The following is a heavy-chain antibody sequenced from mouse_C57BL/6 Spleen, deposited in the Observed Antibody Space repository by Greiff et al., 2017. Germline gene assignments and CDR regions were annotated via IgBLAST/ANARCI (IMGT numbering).Heavy chain of an antibody. J-gene: IGHJ3*01. D-gene: IGHD4-1*01. CDR2: IYPRSGNT. Sequence: QVQLKESGAELARPGASVKLSCKASGYTFTSYGISWVKQRTGQGLEWIGEIYPRSGNTYYNEKFKGKATLTADKSSSTAYMELRSLTSEDSAVYFCARDLTGEAYWGQGTLVTVSA. CDR1: GYTFTSYG. CDR3: ARDLTGEAY. V-gene: IGHV1-81*01.